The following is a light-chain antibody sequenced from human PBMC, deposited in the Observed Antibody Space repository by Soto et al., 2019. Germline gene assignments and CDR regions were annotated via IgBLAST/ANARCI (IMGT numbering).Light chain of an antibody. CDR3: QQYSSYSLYT. CDR1: QSISGW. CDR2: YAS. V-gene: IGKV1-5*01. Sequence: DIQMTQSPSTLSASVGDIVTITCRASQSISGWLAWFQQKQGKAPKLLIYYASTLESGVPSRFSGSGSLTQFTLTIGSLQPDDFATNFCQQYSSYSLYTFGQGTKLEI. J-gene: IGKJ2*01.